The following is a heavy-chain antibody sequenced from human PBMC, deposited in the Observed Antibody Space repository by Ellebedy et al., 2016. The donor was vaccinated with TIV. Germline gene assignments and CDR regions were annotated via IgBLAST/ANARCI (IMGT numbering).Heavy chain of an antibody. V-gene: IGHV3-7*01. CDR1: GFSFRSYW. D-gene: IGHD4-17*01. J-gene: IGHJ3*02. CDR3: ATDGSYGDYLSPAHASVM. Sequence: GESLKISCAASGFSFRSYWMSWLRQAPGKGLEWVANINQDSTKTFYVNSVEGRFTISRDNAKNSLFLQMSSLGVEDTAFYYCATDGSYGDYLSPAHASVMWGQGTLVSVSS. CDR2: INQDSTKT.